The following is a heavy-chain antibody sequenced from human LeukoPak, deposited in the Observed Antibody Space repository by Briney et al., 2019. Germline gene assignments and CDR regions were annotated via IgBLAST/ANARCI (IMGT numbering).Heavy chain of an antibody. Sequence: GGSLRLSCAASGFTFSSYSMNWVRQAPGKGLEWVSYISSSSSTIYYADSVKGRLTISRDNAKNSLYLQMNSLRAEDTAVYYCARASIYCSSTSCYWRYYYMDVWGKGTTVTVSS. V-gene: IGHV3-48*01. D-gene: IGHD2-2*01. J-gene: IGHJ6*03. CDR2: ISSSSSTI. CDR1: GFTFSSYS. CDR3: ARASIYCSSTSCYWRYYYMDV.